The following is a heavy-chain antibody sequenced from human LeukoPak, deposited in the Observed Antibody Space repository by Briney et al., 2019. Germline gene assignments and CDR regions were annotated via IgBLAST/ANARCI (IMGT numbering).Heavy chain of an antibody. Sequence: GSLRLSCAASGFTFSSYEMNWVRQPPGKGLEWIGSIYYSGSTYYNPSLKSRVTISVDTSKNQFSLKLSSVTAADTAVYYCARQLMITFGGVIVSGFDYWGQGTLVTVSS. J-gene: IGHJ4*02. CDR3: ARQLMITFGGVIVSGFDY. V-gene: IGHV4-39*01. CDR2: IYYSGST. CDR1: GFTFSSYE. D-gene: IGHD3-16*02.